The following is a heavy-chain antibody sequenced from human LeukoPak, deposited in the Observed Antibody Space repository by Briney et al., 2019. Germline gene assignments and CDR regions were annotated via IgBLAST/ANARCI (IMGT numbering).Heavy chain of an antibody. CDR3: ARPMVRGRSGFDT. V-gene: IGHV4-30-4*01. CDR1: GGSISSGDYY. CDR2: IYYSGST. D-gene: IGHD3-10*01. J-gene: IGHJ3*02. Sequence: SETLSLTCTVSGGSISSGDYYWSWIRQPPGKGLEWIGYIYYSGSTYYNPSLKSRVTISIDTSKNQFSLKLTSVTAADTAVYYCARPMVRGRSGFDTWGQGTMVTVSS.